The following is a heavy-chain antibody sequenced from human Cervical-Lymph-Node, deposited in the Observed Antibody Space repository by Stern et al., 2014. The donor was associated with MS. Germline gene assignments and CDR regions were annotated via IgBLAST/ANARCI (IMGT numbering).Heavy chain of an antibody. Sequence: QLVESGGGLVQPGRSLRLSCAASGFTFDDYAMHWVRQAPGKGLEWVSGISWNSGSISYADTVKGRFTISRDNAKNSLYLQMNSLRAEDTALYYCAKDTYYYGSGSETAIDYWGQGTLVTVSS. CDR3: AKDTYYYGSGSETAIDY. CDR1: GFTFDDYA. D-gene: IGHD3-10*01. V-gene: IGHV3-9*01. J-gene: IGHJ4*02. CDR2: ISWNSGSI.